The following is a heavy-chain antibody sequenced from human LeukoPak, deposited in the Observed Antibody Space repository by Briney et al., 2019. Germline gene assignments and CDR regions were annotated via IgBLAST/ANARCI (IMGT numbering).Heavy chain of an antibody. J-gene: IGHJ3*02. V-gene: IGHV3-48*01. CDR1: GFTFSSYS. D-gene: IGHD5-18*01. Sequence: GGSLRLSCAASGFTFSSYSMNWVRQAPGKGLEWVSYISSSSSTIYYADSVKGRFTISRDNAKNSLYLQMNSLRAEDTAVYYCARGPIQLWIPAAFDIWGQGTMVTVSS. CDR3: ARGPIQLWIPAAFDI. CDR2: ISSSSSTI.